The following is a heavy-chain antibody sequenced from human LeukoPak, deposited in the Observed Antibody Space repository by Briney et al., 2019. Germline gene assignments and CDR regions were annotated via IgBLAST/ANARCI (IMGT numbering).Heavy chain of an antibody. CDR2: IYHSGST. CDR1: GGSISSGGYS. D-gene: IGHD3-9*01. CDR3: ARDFEGAFDI. J-gene: IGHJ3*02. V-gene: IGHV4-30-2*01. Sequence: PSQTLSLTCAVSGGSISSGGYSWRWIRQPPGKGLEWIGYIYHSGSTYYNPSLKGRVTISVDRSKNQFSLKLSSVTAADTAVYYCARDFEGAFDIWGQGTMVTVSS.